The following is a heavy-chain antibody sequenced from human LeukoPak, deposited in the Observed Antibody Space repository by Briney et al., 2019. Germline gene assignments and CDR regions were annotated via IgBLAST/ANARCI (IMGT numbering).Heavy chain of an antibody. V-gene: IGHV1-18*01. CDR3: ARDPAGTGLFWFDP. Sequence: GASVKVSCKASGYTFTSYGISWVRQAPGQGLEWMGWISAYNGNTNYAQELQGRVTMTTDTSTSTAYMELRSLRSDDTAVYYCARDPAGTGLFWFDPWGQGTLVTVSS. CDR1: GYTFTSYG. D-gene: IGHD6-19*01. J-gene: IGHJ5*02. CDR2: ISAYNGNT.